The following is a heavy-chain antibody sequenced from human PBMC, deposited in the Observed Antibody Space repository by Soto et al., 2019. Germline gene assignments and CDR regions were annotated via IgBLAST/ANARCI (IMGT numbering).Heavy chain of an antibody. CDR1: GYTFTGYY. J-gene: IGHJ5*02. CDR2: INPNSGGT. D-gene: IGHD2-15*01. V-gene: IGHV1-2*04. CDR3: ARGGNIVVVVAAATNWFDP. Sequence: ASVKVSCKASGYTFTGYYMHWVRQAPGQGLEWMGWINPNSGGTNYAQKFQGWVNMTRDTSISTAYMELSRLRSDDTAVYYCARGGNIVVVVAAATNWFDPWGQGTLVTVSS.